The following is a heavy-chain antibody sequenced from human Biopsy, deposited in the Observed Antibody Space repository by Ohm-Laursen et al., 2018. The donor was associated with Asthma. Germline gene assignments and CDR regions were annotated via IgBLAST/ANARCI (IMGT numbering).Heavy chain of an antibody. CDR3: ARAVDYSHYYGIDV. V-gene: IGHV1-18*01. J-gene: IGHJ6*02. CDR1: GYTVNSAG. Sequence: AASVKASCKTSGYTVNSAGITWVRQAPGQGIEWMGWISVYNGNTKVAQKLQDRVTMITDTSTSTAYMELRSLRSDDTAVYFCARAVDYSHYYGIDVWGQGTTVTVS. D-gene: IGHD3-10*01. CDR2: ISVYNGNT.